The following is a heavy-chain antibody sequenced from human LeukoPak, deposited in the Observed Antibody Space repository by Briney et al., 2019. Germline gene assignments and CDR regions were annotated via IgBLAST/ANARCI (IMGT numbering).Heavy chain of an antibody. J-gene: IGHJ4*02. CDR1: GGSISSYY. CDR2: IYYSGST. Sequence: PSETLSLTCTVSGGSISSYYWSWIRQPPGKGLEWIGYIYYSGSTNYNPSLKSRVTISVDTSKNQFSLKLSSVTAVDTAVYYCARAGYCSGDSCFFDSWGQGTLVTVSS. V-gene: IGHV4-59*01. CDR3: ARAGYCSGDSCFFDS. D-gene: IGHD2-15*01.